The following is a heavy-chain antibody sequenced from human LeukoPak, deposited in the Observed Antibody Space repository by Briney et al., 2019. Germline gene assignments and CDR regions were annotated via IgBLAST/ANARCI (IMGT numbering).Heavy chain of an antibody. D-gene: IGHD4-23*01. Sequence: TGRSLRLSCAASGFIVSSNYMSWVRQSPGKGLEWVSVIYSGGSTYYAESVKGRFTISRDNSKNTLYLQMNSLRAEDTAVYYCARINGGDGMDVWGQGTTVTVSS. J-gene: IGHJ6*02. V-gene: IGHV3-53*01. CDR3: ARINGGDGMDV. CDR1: GFIVSSNY. CDR2: IYSGGST.